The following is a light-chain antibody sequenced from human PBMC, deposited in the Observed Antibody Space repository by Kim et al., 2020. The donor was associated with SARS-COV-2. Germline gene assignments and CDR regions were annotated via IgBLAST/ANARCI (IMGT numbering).Light chain of an antibody. Sequence: GQTVRITSQGDSLRSYYASWYQQKPGQAPVLVIYGKNNRPSGIPDRFSGSSSGNTASLTITGAQAEDEADYYCNSRDSSGNHLVFGTGTKVTVL. CDR2: GKN. V-gene: IGLV3-19*01. J-gene: IGLJ1*01. CDR1: SLRSYY. CDR3: NSRDSSGNHLV.